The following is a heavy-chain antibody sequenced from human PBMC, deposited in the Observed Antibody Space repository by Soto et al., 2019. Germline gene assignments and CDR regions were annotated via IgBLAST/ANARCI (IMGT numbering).Heavy chain of an antibody. CDR1: GFSISNHG. J-gene: IGHJ4*02. Sequence: PGGSLRLSCAASGFSISNHGIHRVRQAPGKGLEWVAVIWYDGNNKYYVGSVKGRFTISRDNSKNTVYLQMNSLRVEDTAVYYCARGGIATAGFDFDYWGQGTLVTVSS. V-gene: IGHV3-33*01. D-gene: IGHD6-13*01. CDR3: ARGGIATAGFDFDY. CDR2: IWYDGNNK.